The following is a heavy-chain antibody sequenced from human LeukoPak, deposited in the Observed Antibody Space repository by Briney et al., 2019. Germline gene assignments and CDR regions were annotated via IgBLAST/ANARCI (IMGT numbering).Heavy chain of an antibody. CDR2: ISASNGNT. CDR3: ARLWFGELFFDY. Sequence: ASVKVSCKASGYTFTSYGISWVRQAPGQGLEWMGWISASNGNTNYAQKLQGRVTMTTDTSTSTAYMELRSLRSDDTAVYYCARLWFGELFFDYWGQGTLVTVSS. V-gene: IGHV1-18*01. CDR1: GYTFTSYG. D-gene: IGHD3-10*01. J-gene: IGHJ4*02.